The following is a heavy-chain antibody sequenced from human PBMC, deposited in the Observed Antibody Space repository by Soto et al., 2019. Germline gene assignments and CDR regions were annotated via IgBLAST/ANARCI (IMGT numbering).Heavy chain of an antibody. CDR3: AKDPIVVVPPRRFDY. CDR2: ISGSGGST. CDR1: GFTFSSYA. Sequence: EVQLLESGGGLVQPGGSLRLSCAASGFTFSSYAMSWVRQAPGKGLEWVSAISGSGGSTYYEDSVKGRFTISRDNSKNTLYLQMNSLRADDTAVYYCAKDPIVVVPPRRFDYWGQGTLVTVSS. V-gene: IGHV3-23*01. D-gene: IGHD3-22*01. J-gene: IGHJ4*02.